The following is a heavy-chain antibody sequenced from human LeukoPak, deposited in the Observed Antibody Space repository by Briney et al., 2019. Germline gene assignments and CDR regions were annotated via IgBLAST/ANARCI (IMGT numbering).Heavy chain of an antibody. V-gene: IGHV3-30*18. Sequence: GGSLRLSCAASGFTFNNYGMHWVRQAPGKGLEWVAVISYDGRNRHYPDSVKGRFTISRDISTDTLWLQMDSLRTEDTAVYYCAKGPLRGTAAAIDYWGQGTLVTVSS. D-gene: IGHD2-2*01. CDR1: GFTFNNYG. CDR3: AKGPLRGTAAAIDY. J-gene: IGHJ4*02. CDR2: ISYDGRNR.